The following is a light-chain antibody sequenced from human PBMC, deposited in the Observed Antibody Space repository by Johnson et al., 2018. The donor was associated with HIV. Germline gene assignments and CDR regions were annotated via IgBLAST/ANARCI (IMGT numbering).Light chain of an antibody. V-gene: IGLV1-51*02. CDR1: SSNIGNIY. CDR3: GTWGSSLSAQYV. J-gene: IGLJ1*01. Sequence: QSVLTQPPSVSAAPGQRVTISCSGSSSNIGNIYVSWYQHLPGTAPKLLIYENNKRPSGIPDRFSGSKSGTSATLGITGLQTGDEADYYCGTWGSSLSAQYVFGTGTKITVL. CDR2: ENN.